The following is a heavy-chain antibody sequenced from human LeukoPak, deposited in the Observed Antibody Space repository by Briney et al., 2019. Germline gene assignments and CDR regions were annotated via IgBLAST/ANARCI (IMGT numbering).Heavy chain of an antibody. Sequence: GGSLRLSCAASGFTFSSYAMSWVRQAPGKGLEWVAVISYDGSNKYYADSVKGRFTISRDNSKNTLYLQMNSLRAEDTAVYYCAKDVERLDYFDYWGQGTLVTVSS. J-gene: IGHJ4*02. D-gene: IGHD3-9*01. V-gene: IGHV3-30*18. CDR3: AKDVERLDYFDY. CDR1: GFTFSSYA. CDR2: ISYDGSNK.